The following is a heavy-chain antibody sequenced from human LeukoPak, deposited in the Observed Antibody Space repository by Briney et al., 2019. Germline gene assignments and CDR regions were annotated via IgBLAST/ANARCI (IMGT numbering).Heavy chain of an antibody. CDR2: INPNSGGT. CDR3: AGDPNWAIRGTFHI. CDR1: GYTFIDYY. D-gene: IGHD7-27*01. Sequence: ASVKVSCKASGYTFIDYYVHWVRQAPGQGLEWMGWINPNSGGTNYAQKFQGRVTMTRDTSISTAYMELSRLKSDDTAVYFCAGDPNWAIRGTFHIWGQGTVVTVFS. V-gene: IGHV1-2*02. J-gene: IGHJ3*02.